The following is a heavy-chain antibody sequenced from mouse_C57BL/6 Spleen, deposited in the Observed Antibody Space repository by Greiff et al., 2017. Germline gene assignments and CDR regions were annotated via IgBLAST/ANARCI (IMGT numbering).Heavy chain of an antibody. J-gene: IGHJ4*01. CDR1: GYTFTRYG. V-gene: IGHV1-81*01. CDR3: AGDCDYYGSSDRDYAMDY. D-gene: IGHD1-1*01. CDR2: IYPRSGNT. Sequence: QVQLKQSGAELARPGASVKLSCKASGYTFTRYGISWVKQRTGKGLEWIGEIYPRSGNTYYNEKFKGKATLTADKSSSTAYMELRSLTSEDSAVYVCAGDCDYYGSSDRDYAMDYWGQGTSVTVSS.